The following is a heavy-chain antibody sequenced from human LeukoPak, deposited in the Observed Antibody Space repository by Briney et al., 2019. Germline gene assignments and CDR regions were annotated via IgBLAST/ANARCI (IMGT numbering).Heavy chain of an antibody. Sequence: ETLSLTCAVYGGSFSGFYWSWVRQAPGKGLEWVSSIGSSGSYIYYADSLTGRFTISRDNAKNSLYLQMNSLRAEDTAMYYCARRATTERGHSYGLDFWGQGTLVTVSS. CDR1: GGSFSGFY. D-gene: IGHD5-18*01. V-gene: IGHV3-21*01. J-gene: IGHJ4*02. CDR2: IGSSGSYI. CDR3: ARRATTERGHSYGLDF.